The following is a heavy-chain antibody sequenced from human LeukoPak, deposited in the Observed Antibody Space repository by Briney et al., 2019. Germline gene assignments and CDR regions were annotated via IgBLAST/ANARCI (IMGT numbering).Heavy chain of an antibody. CDR1: GYTLTELS. CDR3: ATSREYYYDSTAPYYFDY. Sequence: ASVKASCKVSGYTLTELSMHWVRQAPGKGLEWMGGFDPEDGETIYAQKFQGRVTMTEDTSTDTAYMELSSLRSEDTAVYCCATSREYYYDSTAPYYFDYWGQGTLVTVSS. V-gene: IGHV1-24*01. D-gene: IGHD3-22*01. CDR2: FDPEDGET. J-gene: IGHJ4*02.